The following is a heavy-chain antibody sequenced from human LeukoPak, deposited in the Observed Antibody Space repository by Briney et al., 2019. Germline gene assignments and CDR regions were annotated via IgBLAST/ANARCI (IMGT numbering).Heavy chain of an antibody. CDR3: ARNWELDC. CDR1: GFTFSNHY. J-gene: IGHJ4*02. Sequence: GGSLRLSCAASGFTFSNHYMHWVRQAPGKGLVSVSRIDPNGRYTSYADSVKGRFTISRDNAKNTLYLQMNSLRAEDTAVYYCARNWELDCWGQGTLVTVSS. V-gene: IGHV3-74*01. D-gene: IGHD1-26*01. CDR2: IDPNGRYT.